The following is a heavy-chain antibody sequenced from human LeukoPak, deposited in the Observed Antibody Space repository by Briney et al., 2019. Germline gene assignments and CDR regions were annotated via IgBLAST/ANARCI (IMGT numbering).Heavy chain of an antibody. CDR3: ASTLGGYDYGDYAPPRDGAFDI. Sequence: SETLSLTCTVSGGSISSYYWSWIRQPPGKGLEWIGYIYYSGSTNYNPSLKSRVTISVDTSKNQFSLRLSSVTAADTAVYYCASTLGGYDYGDYAPPRDGAFDIWGQGTMVTVSS. J-gene: IGHJ3*02. CDR1: GGSISSYY. D-gene: IGHD4-17*01. V-gene: IGHV4-59*12. CDR2: IYYSGST.